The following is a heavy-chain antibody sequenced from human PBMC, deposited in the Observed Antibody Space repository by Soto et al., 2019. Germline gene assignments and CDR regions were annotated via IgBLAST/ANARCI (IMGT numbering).Heavy chain of an antibody. J-gene: IGHJ4*02. CDR2: IYAGGTS. Sequence: EVQLVESGGGLVQPGGSLRLSCAASGFTVRTSYMNWVRQSPGRGLEWLSVIYAGGTSYHAGSVKGRFTISRDESRNTVYLQMNSLRAEDTAVYYCAREITSGWNAFDCWGQGTLVTVSS. D-gene: IGHD6-19*01. CDR1: GFTVRTSY. CDR3: AREITSGWNAFDC. V-gene: IGHV3-66*01.